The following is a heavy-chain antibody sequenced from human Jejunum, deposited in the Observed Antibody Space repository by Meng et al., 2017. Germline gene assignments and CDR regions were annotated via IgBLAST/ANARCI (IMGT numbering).Heavy chain of an antibody. CDR1: GDSVPGNSAG. V-gene: IGHV6-1*01. J-gene: IGHJ4*02. CDR2: TYYRSKWYI. D-gene: IGHD1-26*01. Sequence: QLQLQESAPGLVKPSQNISPTESISGDSVPGNSAGWNWIRQSPSRGLEWLGRTYYRSKWYIDYAVSVKSRITINPDTSKNQFSLPLNSVTPEDTAVYYCAGGGLVRSTRGYFDYWGQGTLVTVSS. CDR3: AGGGLVRSTRGYFDY.